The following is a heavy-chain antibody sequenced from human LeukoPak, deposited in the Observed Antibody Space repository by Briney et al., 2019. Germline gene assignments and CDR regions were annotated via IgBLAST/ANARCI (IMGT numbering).Heavy chain of an antibody. D-gene: IGHD5-18*01. CDR1: GYSFITYW. J-gene: IGHJ4*02. CDR2: IYPGDSDT. Sequence: GESLKISCKGSGYSFITYWIGWVRQMPGKGLEWMGIIYPGDSDTRYSPSFRGQVTISADKSICTAFLQWSSLKASDTAMYYCARGYTYGLFDYWGQGTLVTVSS. CDR3: ARGYTYGLFDY. V-gene: IGHV5-51*01.